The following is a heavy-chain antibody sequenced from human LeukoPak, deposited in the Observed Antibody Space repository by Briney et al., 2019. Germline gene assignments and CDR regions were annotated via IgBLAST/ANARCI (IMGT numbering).Heavy chain of an antibody. Sequence: GRSLRLSCAASGFTFSDYYMRWIRQAPGKGLECISYISSSGDITYYADSVKGRFTISRDNAKNSLYLQMNSLRAEDTAVYYCARDFSSWYSYFMDVWGKGTTVTVSS. V-gene: IGHV3-11*01. CDR2: ISSSGDIT. D-gene: IGHD6-6*01. CDR3: ARDFSSWYSYFMDV. CDR1: GFTFSDYY. J-gene: IGHJ6*03.